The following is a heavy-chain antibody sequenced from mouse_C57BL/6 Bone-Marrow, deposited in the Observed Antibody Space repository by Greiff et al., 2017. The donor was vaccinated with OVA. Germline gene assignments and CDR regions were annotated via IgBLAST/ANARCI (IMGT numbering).Heavy chain of an antibody. V-gene: IGHV1-55*01. Sequence: QVQLQQPGAELVKPGASVKMSCKASGYTFTSYWITWVKQRPGQGLEWIGDIYPGSGSTNYNEKFKSKATLTVDTSSSTAYMQLSSLTSEDSAVYYCARSPHMVTPDAYWGQGTSVTVSS. CDR2: IYPGSGST. CDR3: ARSPHMVTPDAY. J-gene: IGHJ4*01. D-gene: IGHD2-2*01. CDR1: GYTFTSYW.